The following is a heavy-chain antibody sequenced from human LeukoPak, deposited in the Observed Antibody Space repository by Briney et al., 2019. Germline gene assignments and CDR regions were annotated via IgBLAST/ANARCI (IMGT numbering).Heavy chain of an antibody. CDR3: AKGGLWELLRNAMDV. J-gene: IGHJ6*03. V-gene: IGHV3-30*02. D-gene: IGHD1-26*01. Sequence: GGSLRLSCVASEFTFSNYAMHWVRQAQGLEWVALIRFDGSIKYYGDSVKGRFTISRDNSKNTVYLQMNSLRGDDTGVYYCAKGGLWELLRNAMDVWGNGTTVTVSS. CDR1: EFTFSNYA. CDR2: IRFDGSIK.